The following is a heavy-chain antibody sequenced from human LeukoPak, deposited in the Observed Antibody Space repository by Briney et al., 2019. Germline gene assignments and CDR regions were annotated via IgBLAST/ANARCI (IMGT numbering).Heavy chain of an antibody. Sequence: SETLSLTFTVSGGSISSYYWSWVRQPPGKGLEWVGYIHYSGSTNYNPFLKSRVTISVDTSKNQFSLKLSSVTAADTAVYYCATVVRVAGSLDYYSYMDVWGKGTTVTVSS. CDR1: GGSISSYY. D-gene: IGHD1-26*01. CDR2: IHYSGST. J-gene: IGHJ6*03. V-gene: IGHV4-59*01. CDR3: ATVVRVAGSLDYYSYMDV.